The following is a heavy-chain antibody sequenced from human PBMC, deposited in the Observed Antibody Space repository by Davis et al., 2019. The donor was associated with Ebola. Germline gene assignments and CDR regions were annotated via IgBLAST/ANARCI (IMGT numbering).Heavy chain of an antibody. CDR3: ARDALGSSSLGEYYYYYYGMDV. CDR1: GGTFSSYA. D-gene: IGHD6-13*01. Sequence: AASVKVSCKASGGTFSSYAISWVRQAPGQGLGWMGRIIPILDIANYTQKFQGRVTITADRSTSTAYMELSSLRSEDTAVYYCARDALGSSSLGEYYYYYYGMDVWGQGTTVTVSS. J-gene: IGHJ6*02. V-gene: IGHV1-69*04. CDR2: IIPILDIA.